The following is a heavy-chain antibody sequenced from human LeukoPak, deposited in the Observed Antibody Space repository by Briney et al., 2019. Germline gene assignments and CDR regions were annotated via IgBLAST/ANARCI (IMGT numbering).Heavy chain of an antibody. CDR3: ARDSTYYDFWSGSFDY. V-gene: IGHV3-30-3*01. CDR2: ISYDGSNK. CDR1: GGSISSYY. Sequence: LSLTCTVSGGSISSYYWSWVRQAPGKGLEWVAVISYDGSNKYYADSVKGRFTISRDNSKNTLYLQMNSLRAEDTAVYYCARDSTYYDFWSGSFDYWGQGTLVTVSS. D-gene: IGHD3-3*01. J-gene: IGHJ4*02.